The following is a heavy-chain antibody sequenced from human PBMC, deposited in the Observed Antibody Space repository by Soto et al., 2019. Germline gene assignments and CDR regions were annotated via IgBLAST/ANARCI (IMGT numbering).Heavy chain of an antibody. V-gene: IGHV4-59*01. D-gene: IGHD3-22*01. CDR1: GGSISSYY. Sequence: SETLSLTCTVSGGSISSYYWSWIRQPPGKGLEWIGYIYYSGSTNYNPSLKSRVTISVDTSENQFSLKLSSVTAADTAVYYCASGGRARYYYDSSGYYWTFDYWGQGTLVTVSS. CDR3: ASGGRARYYYDSSGYYWTFDY. CDR2: IYYSGST. J-gene: IGHJ4*02.